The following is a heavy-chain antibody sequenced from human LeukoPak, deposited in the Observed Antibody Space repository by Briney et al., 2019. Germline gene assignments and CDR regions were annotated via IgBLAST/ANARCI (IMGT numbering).Heavy chain of an antibody. D-gene: IGHD2-2*01. CDR3: ARSSRSWSTFDN. CDR1: GGSISGSSHY. V-gene: IGHV4-39*07. CDR2: IYHSGST. J-gene: IGHJ4*02. Sequence: SETLSLTCTVSGGSISGSSHYWGWLRQPPGKGLECIGTIYHSGSTYYNPSLKSRVTISVDTSKNQFSLRLSSVTAADTAVYYCARSSRSWSTFDNWGQGTLVTVSS.